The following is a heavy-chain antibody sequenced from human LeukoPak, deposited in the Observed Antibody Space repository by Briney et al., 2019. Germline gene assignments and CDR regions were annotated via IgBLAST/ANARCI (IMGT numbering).Heavy chain of an antibody. CDR1: GYSFTSYY. CDR3: ARPERGYSYGAYYYYGMVV. J-gene: IGHJ6*02. Sequence: AASVKVSCKASGYSFTSYYMHWVRQAPGQGLEWMGIINPSGGMPSYAQKFQGRVTLTRDTSTSTVYMELSSLRYGETAEYYCARPERGYSYGAYYYYGMVVWGQGTTVSVS. CDR2: INPSGGMP. D-gene: IGHD5-18*01. V-gene: IGHV1-46*01.